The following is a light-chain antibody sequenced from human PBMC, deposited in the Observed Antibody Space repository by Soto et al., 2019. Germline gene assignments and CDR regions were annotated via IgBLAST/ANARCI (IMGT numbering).Light chain of an antibody. CDR3: QQYDERPPSLS. CDR1: QRVSTN. Sequence: EIVMTQSPATLSVSPGERATLSCRASQRVSTNLAWYQQKPGQAPRLLIYAASVRATGIPARFSGSGSGTEFTLTISSLQSEDFVVYYCQQYDERPPSLSFGGGTKVEIK. V-gene: IGKV3-15*01. CDR2: AAS. J-gene: IGKJ4*01.